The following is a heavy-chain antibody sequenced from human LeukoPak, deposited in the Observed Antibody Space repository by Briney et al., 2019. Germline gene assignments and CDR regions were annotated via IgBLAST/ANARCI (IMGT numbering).Heavy chain of an antibody. V-gene: IGHV3-23*01. D-gene: IGHD4-17*01. CDR2: INSAGST. Sequence: GGSLRLSCAASGFTFSSYAMSWVRQAPGKGLEWVSAINSAGSTYYGDSVGGRFTISRDNSKNVLHLQMNSLRAEDTALYYCAKDQNTVATAPFDYWGLGTLVTVSS. CDR3: AKDQNTVATAPFDY. J-gene: IGHJ4*02. CDR1: GFTFSSYA.